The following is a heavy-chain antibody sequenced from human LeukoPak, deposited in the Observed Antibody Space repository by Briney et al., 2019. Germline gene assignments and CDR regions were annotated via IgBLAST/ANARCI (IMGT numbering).Heavy chain of an antibody. CDR1: GFTFSSYG. Sequence: GRSLRLSCAASGFTFSSYGMHWVRQAPGTGLEWVAVISYDGSNKYYADSVKGRFTISRDNSKNTLYLQMNSLRAEDTAVYYCARDIGDYWGQGTLVTVSS. V-gene: IGHV3-30*03. J-gene: IGHJ4*02. CDR3: ARDIGDY. D-gene: IGHD2-15*01. CDR2: ISYDGSNK.